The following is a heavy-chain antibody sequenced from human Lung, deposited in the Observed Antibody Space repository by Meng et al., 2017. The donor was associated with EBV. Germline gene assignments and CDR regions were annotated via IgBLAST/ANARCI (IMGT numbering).Heavy chain of an antibody. J-gene: IGHJ4*02. CDR1: GGSISSGGYY. V-gene: IGHV4-31*01. CDR3: ARRRGGIFDY. CDR2: IYYSGST. D-gene: IGHD3-16*01. Sequence: QVQLQESGPVLVKPSQTLSLTCTVSGGSISSGGYYWSWIRQHPGKGLEWIGYIYYSGSTYYNPSLKSLVTISVDTSKNQFSLKLSSVTAADTAMYYCARRRGGIFDYWGQGTLVTVSS.